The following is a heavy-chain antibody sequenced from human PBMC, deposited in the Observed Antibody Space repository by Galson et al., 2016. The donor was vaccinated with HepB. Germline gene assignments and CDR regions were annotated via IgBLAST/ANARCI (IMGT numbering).Heavy chain of an antibody. CDR3: TADRRGITVIPAAAFYYYMDV. J-gene: IGHJ6*03. CDR2: IKSKIHGGTT. D-gene: IGHD2-2*01. V-gene: IGHV3-15*01. Sequence: LRLSCAASGLTVTDAWMSWVRQAPGKGLEWVGRIKSKIHGGTTDYSEPVKGRFTISRDDSKNTLFLQMNSLKTEDTAVYYCTADRRGITVIPAAAFYYYMDVWGKGTTVTVSS. CDR1: GLTVTDAW.